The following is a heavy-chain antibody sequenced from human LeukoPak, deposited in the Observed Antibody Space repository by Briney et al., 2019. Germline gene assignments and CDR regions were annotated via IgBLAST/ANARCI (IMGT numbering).Heavy chain of an antibody. V-gene: IGHV3-23*01. J-gene: IGHJ3*02. Sequence: GGSLRLSCTASKLTFSSYSMHWVRQAPGKGLEWVSAISGSGGSTYYADSVKGRFTISRDNSKSTLYLQMNSLRAEDTAVYYCAKDRGAAAGTDGCAFDIWGQGTMVTVSS. CDR2: ISGSGGST. D-gene: IGHD6-13*01. CDR3: AKDRGAAAGTDGCAFDI. CDR1: KLTFSSYS.